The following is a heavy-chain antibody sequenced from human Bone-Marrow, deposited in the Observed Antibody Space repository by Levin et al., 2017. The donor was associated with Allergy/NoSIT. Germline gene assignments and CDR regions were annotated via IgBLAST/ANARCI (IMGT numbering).Heavy chain of an antibody. D-gene: IGHD6-19*01. CDR2: IIPMFGTT. J-gene: IGHJ5*02. CDR1: GDTFSRYS. V-gene: IGHV1-69*06. CDR3: AKSNPCGSGWYCWFDP. Sequence: PGESLKISCKASGDTFSRYSISWVRQAPGQGLEWMGGIIPMFGTTNYAQKYEDRITITADKSTSTVHMELSTLTSEDTAVYYCAKSNPCGSGWYCWFDPWGQGTLVTVSS.